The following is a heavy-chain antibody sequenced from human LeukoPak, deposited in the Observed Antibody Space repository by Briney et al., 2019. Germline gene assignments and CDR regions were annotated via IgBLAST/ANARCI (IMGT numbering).Heavy chain of an antibody. D-gene: IGHD3-22*01. J-gene: IGHJ4*02. V-gene: IGHV4-39*07. CDR1: GGSISSSSYY. CDR3: ARVNLGSGSHFDY. CDR2: IYYSGST. Sequence: SETLSLTCTVSGGSISSSSYYWGWIRQPPGKGLEWIGSIYYSGSTYYNPSLKSRVTISVDTSKNQFSLKLSSVTAADTAVYYCARVNLGSGSHFDYWGQGTLVTVSS.